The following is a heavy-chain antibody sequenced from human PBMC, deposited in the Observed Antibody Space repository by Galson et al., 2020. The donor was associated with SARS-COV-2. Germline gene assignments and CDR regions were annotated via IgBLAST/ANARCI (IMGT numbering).Heavy chain of an antibody. Sequence: ALHGESLKIPCAASGFTFSSYWMHWVRQAPGKGLVWVSRIYSEGSSTSYADSVKGRFTISGDNAKNTLYLQMNSLRAEDTAVYYCARGDMGNDYFDYWGQGTMVTVAS. CDR2: IYSEGSST. CDR1: GFTFSSYW. V-gene: IGHV3-74*01. J-gene: IGHJ4*02. CDR3: ARGDMGNDYFDY. D-gene: IGHD7-27*01.